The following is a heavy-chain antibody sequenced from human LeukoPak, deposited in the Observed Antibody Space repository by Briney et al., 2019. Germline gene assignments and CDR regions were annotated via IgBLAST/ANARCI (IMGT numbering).Heavy chain of an antibody. CDR2: INTSGST. CDR1: GGSISSGSYY. V-gene: IGHV4-61*02. CDR3: ARVGHYYDSSGYYVNWFDP. D-gene: IGHD3-22*01. J-gene: IGHJ5*02. Sequence: TLSLTCTVSGGSISSGSYYWSWIRRPAGKGLEWIGPINTSGSTNYNPSLKIPVTISVDTSKNQFSLKLSSVTAADTAVYYCARVGHYYDSSGYYVNWFDPWGQGTLVTVSS.